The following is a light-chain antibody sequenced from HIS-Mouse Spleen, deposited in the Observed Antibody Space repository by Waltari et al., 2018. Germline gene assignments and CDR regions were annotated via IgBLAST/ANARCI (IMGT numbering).Light chain of an antibody. CDR2: GAS. CDR3: QQYNNSYT. V-gene: IGKV3-15*01. J-gene: IGKJ2*01. Sequence: EIVMTQSPATLYVSPGERATLSCRASQSVSSNLAWYQQKPGQAPRLLIYGASTRATGIPARFSGSGSGTEFTLTISSLQSEDFAVYYCQQYNNSYTFGQGTKLEIK. CDR1: QSVSSN.